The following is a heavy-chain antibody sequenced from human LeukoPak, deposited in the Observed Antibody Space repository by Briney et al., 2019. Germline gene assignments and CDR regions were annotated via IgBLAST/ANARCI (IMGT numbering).Heavy chain of an antibody. V-gene: IGHV3-53*01. Sequence: GGSLRLSCAASGFTVSSNYMSWVRQAPGKGLEWVSVIYSGGSTYYADSVKGRFTISRDNSKNTLYLQMNSLRAEDTAVYYCARVGSSGSRENFDYWGQGTLVTVSS. CDR3: ARVGSSGSRENFDY. D-gene: IGHD3-22*01. CDR1: GFTVSSNY. J-gene: IGHJ4*02. CDR2: IYSGGST.